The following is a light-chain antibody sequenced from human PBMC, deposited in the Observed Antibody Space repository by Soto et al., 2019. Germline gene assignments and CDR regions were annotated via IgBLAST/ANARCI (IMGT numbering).Light chain of an antibody. CDR1: QSAGNF. CDR3: QQYSSHSYT. V-gene: IGKV3D-15*01. CDR2: GAS. Sequence: EIVMTQSPATLSVSPGETASLSCRASQSAGNFLAWYQQKPGQAPRLLIYGASSRATGIPDRFSGSGSGTEFTLTISSLQPDDFAIYYCQQYSSHSYTFGQGTKVDTK. J-gene: IGKJ2*01.